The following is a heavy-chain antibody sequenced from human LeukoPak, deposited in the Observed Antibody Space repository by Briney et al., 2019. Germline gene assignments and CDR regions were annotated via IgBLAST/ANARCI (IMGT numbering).Heavy chain of an antibody. CDR3: ARRPKYNWFDP. J-gene: IGHJ5*02. CDR1: GVSISSYY. Sequence: SETLSLTCTVSGVSISSYYWSWIRQPPGKGLEWIGYIYYSGSTNYNPSLKSRVTISVDTSKNQFSLKLSSVTAADTAVYYCARRPKYNWFDPWGQGTLVTVSS. CDR2: IYYSGST. V-gene: IGHV4-59*08.